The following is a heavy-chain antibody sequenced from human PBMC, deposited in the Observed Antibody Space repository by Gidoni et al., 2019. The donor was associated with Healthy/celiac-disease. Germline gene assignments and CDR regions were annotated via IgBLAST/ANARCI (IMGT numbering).Heavy chain of an antibody. CDR1: GYTFTSDG. CDR3: AREAVPFYGPDAFDI. Sequence: QVQLVQSGAEVKKPGASVKVYCKASGYTFTSDGISWGRQAPGLGLEGVGWISAYNGNTYYAHKLQGRVTMTTDTSTSTAYMELRSLRSDDTAVYYCAREAVPFYGPDAFDIWGQGTMVTVSS. V-gene: IGHV1-18*01. J-gene: IGHJ3*02. CDR2: ISAYNGNT. D-gene: IGHD2-2*01.